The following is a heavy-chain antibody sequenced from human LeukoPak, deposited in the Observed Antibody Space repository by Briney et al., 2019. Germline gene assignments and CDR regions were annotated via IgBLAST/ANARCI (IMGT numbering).Heavy chain of an antibody. CDR2: IIPIFGTA. CDR3: ASVHPQYCTNGVCYPLDY. Sequence: ASVKVSCKASGGTFSSYAISWVRQAPGQGLEWMGGIIPIFGTANYAQKFQGRVTITTDEPTSTAYMELSSLRSEDTAVYYCASVHPQYCTNGVCYPLDYWGQGTLVTVSS. J-gene: IGHJ4*02. V-gene: IGHV1-69*05. CDR1: GGTFSSYA. D-gene: IGHD2-8*01.